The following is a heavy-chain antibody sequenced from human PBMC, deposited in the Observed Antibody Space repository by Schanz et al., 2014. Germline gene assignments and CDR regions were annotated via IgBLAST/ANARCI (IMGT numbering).Heavy chain of an antibody. CDR3: ARDHPHRGVTGYYNDV. Sequence: VQLVESGGGVVQPGRSLRLSCAASGFTFSDSWMHWVRQAPGRGLEWISYIGSSSTTMYYADSVKGRFTISRDNAKNSLYLQMNSLRDEDTAVYYCARDHPHRGVTGYYNDVWGQGTSVTVSS. J-gene: IGHJ6*02. D-gene: IGHD3-9*01. CDR2: IGSSSTTM. CDR1: GFTFSDSW. V-gene: IGHV3-48*02.